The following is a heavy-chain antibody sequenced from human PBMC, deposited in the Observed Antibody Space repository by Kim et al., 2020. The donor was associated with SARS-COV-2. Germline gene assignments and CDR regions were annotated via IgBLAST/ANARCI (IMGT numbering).Heavy chain of an antibody. D-gene: IGHD1-1*01. CDR3: ARGRTEGWFAP. CDR2: T. J-gene: IGHJ5*02. Sequence: TNYNPALKSRVTISVDTSKNQFSLKVSSVTDADTAVYYCARGRTEGWFAPWGQGTLVTVSS. V-gene: IGHV4-34*01.